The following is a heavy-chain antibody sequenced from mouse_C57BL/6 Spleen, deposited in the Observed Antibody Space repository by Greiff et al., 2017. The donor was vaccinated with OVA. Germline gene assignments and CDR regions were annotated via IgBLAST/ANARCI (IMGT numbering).Heavy chain of an antibody. D-gene: IGHD1-1*01. CDR1: GYTFTDYY. Sequence: EVQLQQSGPELVKPGASVKISCKASGYTFTDYYMNWVKQSHGKSLEWIGDINPNNGGTSYNQKFKGKATLTVDKSSSTAYMELRSLTSEDSAVYYGARPLLRFYAMDYWGQGTSVTVSS. V-gene: IGHV1-26*01. CDR2: INPNNGGT. J-gene: IGHJ4*01. CDR3: ARPLLRFYAMDY.